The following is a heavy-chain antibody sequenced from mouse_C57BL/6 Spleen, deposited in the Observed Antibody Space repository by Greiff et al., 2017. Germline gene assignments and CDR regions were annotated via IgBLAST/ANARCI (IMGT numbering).Heavy chain of an antibody. CDR3: AKGAAQATYWFAY. J-gene: IGHJ3*01. CDR1: GYSITSGYY. CDR2: ISYDGSN. D-gene: IGHD3-2*02. V-gene: IGHV3-6*01. Sequence: EVQLQQSGPGLVKPSQSLSLTCSVTGYSITSGYYWNWIRQFPGNKLEWMGYISYDGSNNYNPSLKNRISITRDTSKNQFFLKLNSVTTEDTATYYCAKGAAQATYWFAYWGQGTLVTVSA.